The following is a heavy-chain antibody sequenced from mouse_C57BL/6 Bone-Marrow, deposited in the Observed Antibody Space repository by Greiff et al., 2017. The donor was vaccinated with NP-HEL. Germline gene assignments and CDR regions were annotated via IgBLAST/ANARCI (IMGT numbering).Heavy chain of an antibody. CDR2: IWSDGST. D-gene: IGHD2-1*01. J-gene: IGHJ4*01. CDR3: ARHEIYYGNYYAMDY. Sequence: VQLQQSGPGLVAPSQSLSITCTVSGFSLTSYGVHWVRQPPGKGLEWLVVIWSDGSTTYNSALKSRLSISKDNSKSQVFLKMNSLQTDDTAMYYCARHEIYYGNYYAMDYWGQGTSVTVSS. CDR1: GFSLTSYG. V-gene: IGHV2-6-1*01.